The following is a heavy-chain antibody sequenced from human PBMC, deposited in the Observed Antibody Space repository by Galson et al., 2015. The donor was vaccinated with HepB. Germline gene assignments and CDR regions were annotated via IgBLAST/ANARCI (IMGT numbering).Heavy chain of an antibody. CDR3: AKDSSGHQDQFDY. Sequence: SLRLSCAASGFTFSSYAMSWVRQAPGKGLEWVSAISGSGGSTYYADSVKGRFTISRDNSKNTLYLQMNSLRAEDTAVYYCAKDSSGHQDQFDYWGQGTLVTVSS. CDR2: ISGSGGST. V-gene: IGHV3-23*01. J-gene: IGHJ4*02. CDR1: GFTFSSYA. D-gene: IGHD6-19*01.